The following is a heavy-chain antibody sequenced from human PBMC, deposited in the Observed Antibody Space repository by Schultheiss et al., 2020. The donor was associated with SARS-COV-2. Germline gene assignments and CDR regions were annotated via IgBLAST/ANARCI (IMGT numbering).Heavy chain of an antibody. D-gene: IGHD2-15*01. CDR3: ARVRFVCSGGSCYPSYYYYYGMDV. J-gene: IGHJ6*02. V-gene: IGHV1-46*01. Sequence: ASVKVSCKASGYTFTSYYMHWVRQAPGQGLEWMGIINPSGGSTSYAQKFQGRVTMTRDTSTSTVYMELSSLRSEDTAVYYCARVRFVCSGGSCYPSYYYYYGMDVWGQGTTVTVSS. CDR1: GYTFTSYY. CDR2: INPSGGST.